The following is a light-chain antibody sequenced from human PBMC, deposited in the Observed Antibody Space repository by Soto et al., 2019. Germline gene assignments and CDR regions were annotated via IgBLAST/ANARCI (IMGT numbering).Light chain of an antibody. Sequence: EVVLTQSPATLSLSPAERATLSCRASQSVGTFLAWYQQKPGQVPRLLIYDTSKRATGIPARFSGSGSGTDFFLTISSLAPEDIAVYYCQHRSNWPPGFGQGTRLEIK. V-gene: IGKV3-11*01. CDR3: QHRSNWPPG. CDR2: DTS. J-gene: IGKJ5*01. CDR1: QSVGTF.